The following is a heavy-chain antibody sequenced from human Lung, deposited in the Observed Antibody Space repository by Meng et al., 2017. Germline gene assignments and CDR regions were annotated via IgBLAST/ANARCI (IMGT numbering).Heavy chain of an antibody. V-gene: IGHV3-21*01. Sequence: EVQLVESGGGLVQPGGSLRLSCAASGFTFSSYSMNWVRQAPGKGLEWVSSISSSSAYADSVKGRFTISRDNAKNSLYLQMNSLRAEDTAVYYCARGRVVVAATPSDYWGQGTLVTVS. CDR1: GFTFSSYS. D-gene: IGHD2-15*01. CDR2: ISSSSA. CDR3: ARGRVVVAATPSDY. J-gene: IGHJ4*02.